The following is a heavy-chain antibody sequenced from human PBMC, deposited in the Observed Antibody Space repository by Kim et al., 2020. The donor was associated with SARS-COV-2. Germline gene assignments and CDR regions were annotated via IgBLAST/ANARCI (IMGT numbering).Heavy chain of an antibody. J-gene: IGHJ4*02. V-gene: IGHV3-9*01. CDR2: ISWNSGSI. D-gene: IGHD6-19*01. CDR3: AKDPTPVAGSYFDY. Sequence: GGSLRLSCAASGFTFDDYAMHWVRQAPGKGLEWVSGISWNSGSIGYADSVKGRFTISRDNAKNSLYLQMNSLRAEDTALYYCAKDPTPVAGSYFDYWGQG. CDR1: GFTFDDYA.